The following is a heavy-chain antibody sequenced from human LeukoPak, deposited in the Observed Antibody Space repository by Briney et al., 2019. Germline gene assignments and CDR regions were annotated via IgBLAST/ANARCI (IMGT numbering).Heavy chain of an antibody. Sequence: APVKVSCKASGGTFSSYAISWVRQAPGQGLEWMGRIIPIFGTANYAQKFQGRVTITADESTSTAYMELSSLRSEDTAVYYCASSQNHDQLLLGWFDPWGQGTLVTVSS. V-gene: IGHV1-69*13. CDR2: IIPIFGTA. CDR3: ASSQNHDQLLLGWFDP. D-gene: IGHD2-2*01. J-gene: IGHJ5*02. CDR1: GGTFSSYA.